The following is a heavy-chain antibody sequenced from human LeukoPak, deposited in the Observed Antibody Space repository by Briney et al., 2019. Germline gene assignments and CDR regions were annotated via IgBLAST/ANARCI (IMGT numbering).Heavy chain of an antibody. CDR2: ISAYNGNT. CDR3: AREVAVAGSYYFDY. Sequence: GASVKVSCKASGYTFTSYGISWVRQAPGQGLEWMGWISAYNGNTNYAQKLQGRVTMTTDTSTSTAYMELRSLRSDDTAVYYCAREVAVAGSYYFDYWGQGTLVTESS. D-gene: IGHD6-19*01. J-gene: IGHJ4*02. V-gene: IGHV1-18*01. CDR1: GYTFTSYG.